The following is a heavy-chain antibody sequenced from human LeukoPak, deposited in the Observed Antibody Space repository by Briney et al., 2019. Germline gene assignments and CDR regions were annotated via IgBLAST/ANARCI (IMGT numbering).Heavy chain of an antibody. CDR1: GGSISSSSYY. CDR3: ARLPLLVQLERQNAFDI. CDR2: IYYSGST. V-gene: IGHV4-39*01. J-gene: IGHJ3*02. Sequence: SETLSLTCTVSGGSISSSSYYWGWIRQPPGKGLEWIGSIYYSGSTYYNPSLKSRVTISVDTSKNQFSLKLSSVTAADTAVYYCARLPLLVQLERQNAFDIWGQGTMVTVSS. D-gene: IGHD1-1*01.